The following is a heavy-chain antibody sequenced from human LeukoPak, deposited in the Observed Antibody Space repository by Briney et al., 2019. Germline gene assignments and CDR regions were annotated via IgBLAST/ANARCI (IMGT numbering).Heavy chain of an antibody. CDR2: INHSGST. V-gene: IGHV4-34*01. CDR1: GGSFSGYY. J-gene: IGHJ4*02. Sequence: PSETLSLTCAVYGGSFSGYYWSWIRQPPGKGLEWIGEINHSGSTNYNPSLKSRVTISVDTSKNQFSLKLSSATAADTAVYYCARGGVGAINYWGQGTLVTVSS. CDR3: ARGGVGAINY. D-gene: IGHD1-26*01.